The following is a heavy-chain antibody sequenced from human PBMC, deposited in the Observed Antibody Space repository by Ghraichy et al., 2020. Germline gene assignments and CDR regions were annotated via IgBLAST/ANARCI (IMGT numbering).Heavy chain of an antibody. V-gene: IGHV4-39*01. Sequence: SETLSLTCTVSGGSISSSSYYWGWIRQPPGKGLEWIGSIYYSGSTYYNPSLKSRVTISVDTSKNQFSLKLSSVTAADTAVYYCARLEAAGTVGYWGQGTLVTVSS. CDR1: GGSISSSSYY. J-gene: IGHJ4*02. CDR3: ARLEAAGTVGY. CDR2: IYYSGST. D-gene: IGHD6-13*01.